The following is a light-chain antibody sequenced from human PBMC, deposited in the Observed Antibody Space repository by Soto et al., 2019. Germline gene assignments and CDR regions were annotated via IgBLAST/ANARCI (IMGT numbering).Light chain of an antibody. Sequence: QSVLTQPPSVSGAPGQRVTISCTGSSSNIGAGYNVHWYQQLPGTAPKLLIYGNSNRPSGVPDRFSGSKSGTSASLAITGLQAEYEADYYCKSYDSSLSGWVFGGGTKLTVL. CDR3: KSYDSSLSGWV. J-gene: IGLJ3*02. CDR2: GNS. CDR1: SSNIGAGYN. V-gene: IGLV1-40*01.